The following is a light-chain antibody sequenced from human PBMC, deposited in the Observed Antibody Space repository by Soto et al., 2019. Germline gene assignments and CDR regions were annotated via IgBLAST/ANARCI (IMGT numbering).Light chain of an antibody. CDR3: QHYKMYSPWT. J-gene: IGKJ1*01. V-gene: IGKV1-5*01. CDR1: QNIRSR. CDR2: DAS. Sequence: DIKMTQSASTLSASVGDRVTITCRASQNIRSRLAWFQQKPGKAPKLLIYDASSLESGVPSRFSGSGSGTEFTLTISSLQPDDFATYYCQHYKMYSPWTFGQGTKVDI.